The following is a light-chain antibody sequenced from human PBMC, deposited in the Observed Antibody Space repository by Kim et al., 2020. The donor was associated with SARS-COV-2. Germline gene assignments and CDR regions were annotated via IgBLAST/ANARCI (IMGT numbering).Light chain of an antibody. J-gene: IGKJ2*01. CDR1: QGVSGSS. CDR3: QQYGSSQYT. CDR2: GAS. Sequence: LSPGERATLSCRANQGVSGSSLAWYQQKPGQAPRPLIYGASSRATGIPDRFSGSGSGTDFTLTISRLEPEDFAVYYCQQYGSSQYTFGQGTKLEIK. V-gene: IGKV3-20*01.